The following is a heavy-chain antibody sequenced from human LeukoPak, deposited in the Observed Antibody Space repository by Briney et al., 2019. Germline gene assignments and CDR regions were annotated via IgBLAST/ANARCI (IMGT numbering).Heavy chain of an antibody. CDR2: IYYSGST. CDR3: ARVWFIAVAGTGAFDI. D-gene: IGHD6-19*01. Sequence: PSETLSLTCTVSSGSISSYYWSWIRQPPGKGLEWIGYIYYSGSTNYNPSLKSRVTISVDTSKNQFSLKLSSVTAADTAVYYCARVWFIAVAGTGAFDIWGQGTMVTVSS. J-gene: IGHJ3*02. V-gene: IGHV4-59*01. CDR1: SGSISSYY.